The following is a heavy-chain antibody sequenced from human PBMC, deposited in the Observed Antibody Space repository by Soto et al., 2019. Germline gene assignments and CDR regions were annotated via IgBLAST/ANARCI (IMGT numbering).Heavy chain of an antibody. Sequence: GSLRLSCAASGFTFSNFEMHWVRQAPGKGLEWVSYISSSGSTIYYADSVKGRFTISRDNAKNSLYLQMNSLRAEDTAVYYRAREKIDYYGMDVWGQGTTVTVSS. CDR2: ISSSGSTI. J-gene: IGHJ6*02. CDR3: AREKIDYYGMDV. CDR1: GFTFSNFE. V-gene: IGHV3-48*03.